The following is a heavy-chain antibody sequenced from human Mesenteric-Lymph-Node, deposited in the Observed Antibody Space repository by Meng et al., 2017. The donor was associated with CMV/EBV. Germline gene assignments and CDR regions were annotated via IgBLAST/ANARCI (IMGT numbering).Heavy chain of an antibody. Sequence: GESLKISCAASGFTFSSYAMSWVRQAPGKGLEWVSAISGSGGSTYYADSVKGRFTISRDNSKNTLYLQMNSLRAEDTAVYYCARDPGYCSSTSCYAAFDIWGQGTMVTVSS. CDR3: ARDPGYCSSTSCYAAFDI. V-gene: IGHV3-23*01. J-gene: IGHJ3*02. CDR2: ISGSGGST. CDR1: GFTFSSYA. D-gene: IGHD2-2*01.